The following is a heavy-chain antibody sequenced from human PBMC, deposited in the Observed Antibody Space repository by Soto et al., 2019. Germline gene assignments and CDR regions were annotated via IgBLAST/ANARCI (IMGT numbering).Heavy chain of an antibody. D-gene: IGHD6-13*01. CDR2: ISSSSSTI. J-gene: IGHJ4*02. CDR3: ARDGIAAAVDY. CDR1: GFTFSSYS. Sequence: GGSLRLSCAASGFTFSSYSMNWVRQAPGKGLEWVSYISSSSSTIYYADTVKGRFTITGDNAKNSLYLQMTSLRAEDTAVYYCARDGIAAAVDYWGQGTLVTVSS. V-gene: IGHV3-48*01.